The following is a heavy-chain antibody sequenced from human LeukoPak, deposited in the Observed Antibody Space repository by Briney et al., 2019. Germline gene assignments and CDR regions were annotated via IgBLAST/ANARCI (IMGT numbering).Heavy chain of an antibody. CDR3: ARQHSTGGHYGMDV. J-gene: IGHJ6*02. Sequence: SECLSLTCTVSGGSVRSDSYYWGWIRQSPWNGLEGIGNIYLRGSTSYNTSLDSRLTISVDTSENHFSLRLTSVPAADTAVYYSARQHSTGGHYGMDVWGQGATVTVSS. V-gene: IGHV4-39*01. CDR1: GGSVRSDSYY. D-gene: IGHD2-8*02. CDR2: IYLRGST.